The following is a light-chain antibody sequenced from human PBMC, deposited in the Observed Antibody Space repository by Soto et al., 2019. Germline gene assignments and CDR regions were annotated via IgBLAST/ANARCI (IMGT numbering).Light chain of an antibody. Sequence: QSVLTQPPSASGTPGQRVTISCSGSSSNIGSNTVNWYQQLPGTAPRLLVYSYNQRPSGVPDRFSGSKSGTSASLAISGLQSDDEDDYYCAAGYDSLNGAVFGGGTQLTVL. CDR2: SYN. V-gene: IGLV1-44*01. CDR1: SSNIGSNT. CDR3: AAGYDSLNGAV. J-gene: IGLJ7*01.